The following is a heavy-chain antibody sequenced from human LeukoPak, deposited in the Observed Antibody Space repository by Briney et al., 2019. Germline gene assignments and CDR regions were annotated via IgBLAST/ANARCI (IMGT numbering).Heavy chain of an antibody. D-gene: IGHD5-18*01. V-gene: IGHV4-39*01. CDR2: FYYSGST. CDR3: ARSDPPGYSYGGNRFDP. J-gene: IGHJ5*02. Sequence: SETLSLTCTVSGGPFSSSSYYWGWVRQPPGKGLEWVGSFYYSGSTYYNPSLKSRVTISVDTSKNQFSLKLSSVTAADTAVYYCARSDPPGYSYGGNRFDPWGQGTLVTVSS. CDR1: GGPFSSSSYY.